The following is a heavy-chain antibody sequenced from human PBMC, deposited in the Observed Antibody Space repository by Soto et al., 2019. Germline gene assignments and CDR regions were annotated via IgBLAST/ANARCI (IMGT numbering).Heavy chain of an antibody. CDR3: ARGATTVTKIYYYMDV. V-gene: IGHV4-4*02. CDR2: IYHSGST. D-gene: IGHD4-17*01. J-gene: IGHJ6*03. Sequence: WVRQAPGQGLEWIGEIYHSGSTNYNPSLKSRVTISVDKSKNQFSLKLSSVTAADTAVYYCARGATTVTKIYYYMDVWGKGTTVTVSS.